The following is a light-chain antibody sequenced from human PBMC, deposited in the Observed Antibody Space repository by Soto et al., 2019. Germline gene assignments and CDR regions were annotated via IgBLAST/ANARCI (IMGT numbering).Light chain of an antibody. CDR3: SSYTSSSTYV. J-gene: IGLJ1*01. CDR2: DVS. CDR1: SSDVGGYNY. V-gene: IGLV2-14*01. Sequence: SVLTQPASVSGSPGQPITIACTGTSSDVGGYNYVSWYQQYPGKAPRLVISDVSNRPSGVSNRFSGSKSGNSASLTISGLQAEDEADYYCSSYTSSSTYVFGTGTKVTVL.